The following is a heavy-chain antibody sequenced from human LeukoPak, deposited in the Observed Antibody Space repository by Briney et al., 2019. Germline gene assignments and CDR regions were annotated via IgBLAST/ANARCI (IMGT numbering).Heavy chain of an antibody. V-gene: IGHV4-31*03. CDR3: ARLATLYYYYGMDV. J-gene: IGHJ6*02. CDR1: GGSISSGGYY. CDR2: IYYGGST. Sequence: SQTLSLTCTVSGGSISSGGYYWSWIRQHPGKGLEWTGYIYYGGSTYYNPSLKSRVTISVDTSKNQFSLKLSSVTAADTAVYYCARLATLYYYYGMDVWGQGTTVTVSS.